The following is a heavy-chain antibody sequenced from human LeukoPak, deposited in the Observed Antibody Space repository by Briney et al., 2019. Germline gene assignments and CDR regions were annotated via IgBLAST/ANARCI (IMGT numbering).Heavy chain of an antibody. CDR1: GFTFDDYA. CDR3: AKDGAAAGRPYYYYYMDV. V-gene: IGHV3-9*03. Sequence: GGSLRLSCAASGFTFDDYAMHWVRQAPGKGLEWVSGISWNSGSIGYADSVKGRFTISRDNAKNSLYLQMNSLRAENMALYYCAKDGAAAGRPYYYYYMDVWGKGTTVTVSS. J-gene: IGHJ6*03. CDR2: ISWNSGSI. D-gene: IGHD6-13*01.